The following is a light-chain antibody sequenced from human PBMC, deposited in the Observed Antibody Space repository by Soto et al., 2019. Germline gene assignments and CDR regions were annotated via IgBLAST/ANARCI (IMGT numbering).Light chain of an antibody. CDR2: DVS. Sequence: QSALTQPASVSGSPGQSITISCTGTSSDVGGYNYVSWYQQHPGNAPKLMIYDVSNRPSGVSNRFSGSKSGNTASLTISGLQAEDEADDYCSSYTSSSTLYVFGTGTKLTVL. V-gene: IGLV2-14*01. J-gene: IGLJ1*01. CDR3: SSYTSSSTLYV. CDR1: SSDVGGYNY.